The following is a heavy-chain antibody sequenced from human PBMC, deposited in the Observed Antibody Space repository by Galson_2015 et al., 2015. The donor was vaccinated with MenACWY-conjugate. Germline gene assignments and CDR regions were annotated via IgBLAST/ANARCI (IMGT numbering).Heavy chain of an antibody. J-gene: IGHJ4*02. CDR2: IWYDGSNK. Sequence: SLRLSCAASGFTFSSHGMHWVRQAPGKGLEWVAVIWYDGSNKYYADSVKGRFTFSRDNPRNTLFLQMNSLRAEDTAVYYCVRDRSMAYFDYWGQGALVIVSS. V-gene: IGHV3-33*01. CDR1: GFTFSSHG. D-gene: IGHD2/OR15-2a*01. CDR3: VRDRSMAYFDY.